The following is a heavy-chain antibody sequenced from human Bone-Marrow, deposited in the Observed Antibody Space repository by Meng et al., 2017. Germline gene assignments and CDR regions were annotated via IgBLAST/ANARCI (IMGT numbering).Heavy chain of an antibody. CDR3: ERDSYDYVWGSYRYNYFDY. J-gene: IGHJ4*02. CDR2: ISSSGSTI. Sequence: GESLKTSCAAFGFTFSDYYMSLIRQAPGKGLEWGSYISSSGSTIYYADSVKGRFTTSRDNAKNSLYLQMNSLRAEDTAVYYCERDSYDYVWGSYRYNYFDYWGQGTLVTVSS. D-gene: IGHD3-16*02. CDR1: GFTFSDYY. V-gene: IGHV3-11*01.